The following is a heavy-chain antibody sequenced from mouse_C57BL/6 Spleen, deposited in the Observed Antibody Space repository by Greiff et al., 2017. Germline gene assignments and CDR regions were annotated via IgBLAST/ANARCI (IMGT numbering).Heavy chain of an antibody. CDR2: IYPGDGDT. J-gene: IGHJ2*01. CDR1: GYAFSGSW. V-gene: IGHV1-82*01. CDR3: AKEGYY. Sequence: QVQLQQSGPELVKPGASVKISCKASGYAFSGSWMNWVKQRPGKGLEWIGRIYPGDGDTNYNRKFKGKATMTADTSSSTAYLQLSSLTSEYSAVYLCAKEGYYWGQGTTLTVSA.